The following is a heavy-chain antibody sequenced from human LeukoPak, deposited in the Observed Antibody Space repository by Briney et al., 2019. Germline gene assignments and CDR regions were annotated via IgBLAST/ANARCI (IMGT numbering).Heavy chain of an antibody. D-gene: IGHD6-19*01. Sequence: GGSLRLSCAASGFTFSSYAMSWVRQAPGKELEWVSGISASGGSTFYGDSVKGRFTISRDNSKNTLYLQMNSLRADDTAVYYCASSSSGWYKFDYWGQGTLVSVSS. CDR2: ISASGGST. V-gene: IGHV3-23*01. J-gene: IGHJ4*02. CDR1: GFTFSSYA. CDR3: ASSSSGWYKFDY.